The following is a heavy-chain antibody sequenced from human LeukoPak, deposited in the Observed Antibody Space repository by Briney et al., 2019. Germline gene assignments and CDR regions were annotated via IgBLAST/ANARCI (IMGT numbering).Heavy chain of an antibody. CDR2: ISGSGGST. D-gene: IGHD3-22*01. V-gene: IGHV3-23*01. CDR1: GFTFSSYA. CDR3: AKDSWGYYDSSGWREIYYFDY. J-gene: IGHJ4*02. Sequence: GGSLRLSCAASGFTFSSYAMSWVRQAPGKGLEWVSAISGSGGSTYYADSVKGRFTISRDNSKNTLYLQMNSLRAEDTAVYYCAKDSWGYYDSSGWREIYYFDYWGQGILVTVSS.